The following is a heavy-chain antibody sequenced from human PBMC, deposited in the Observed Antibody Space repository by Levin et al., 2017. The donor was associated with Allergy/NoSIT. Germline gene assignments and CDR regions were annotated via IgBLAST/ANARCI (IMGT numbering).Heavy chain of an antibody. V-gene: IGHV3-74*03. CDR2: ISGDGSSR. CDR1: GFSFGSYW. CDR3: VRGSNGWSGFDS. D-gene: IGHD6-19*01. Sequence: GGSLRLSCAGSGFSFGSYWMHWVRQTPAKGLVWVSEISGDGSSRKYADSVTGRFTISRDNAKNTLFLQMNSLRDDDTAMYYCVRGSNGWSGFDSWGLGTLVTVSS. J-gene: IGHJ4*02.